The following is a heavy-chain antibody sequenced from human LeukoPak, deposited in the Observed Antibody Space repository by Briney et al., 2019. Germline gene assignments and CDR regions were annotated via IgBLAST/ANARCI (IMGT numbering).Heavy chain of an antibody. CDR3: VREEDGFDI. J-gene: IGHJ3*02. CDR1: GFTFSSYA. V-gene: IGHV3-33*08. D-gene: IGHD5-24*01. CDR2: IWRDDSQK. Sequence: GGSLRLSCAASGFTFSSYAMHWVRQTPGKGLEWVAVIWRDDSQKAYLDSVKGRFIISRDNSKSTLYLEMNNLRAEDTAVYYCVREEDGFDIWGRGTMVTVSS.